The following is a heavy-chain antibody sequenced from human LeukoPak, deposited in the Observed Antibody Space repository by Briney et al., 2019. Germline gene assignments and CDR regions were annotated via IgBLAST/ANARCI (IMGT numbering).Heavy chain of an antibody. J-gene: IGHJ4*02. CDR3: ARAWFGEWTLDYFDY. V-gene: IGHV1-18*01. CDR1: GYTFTSYG. Sequence: ASVKVSCKASGYTFTSYGISWVRQAPGQRLEWMGWISAYNGNTNYAQKLQGRVTMTTDTSTSTAYMELRSLRSDDTAVYYCARAWFGEWTLDYFDYWGQGTLVTVSS. CDR2: ISAYNGNT. D-gene: IGHD3-10*01.